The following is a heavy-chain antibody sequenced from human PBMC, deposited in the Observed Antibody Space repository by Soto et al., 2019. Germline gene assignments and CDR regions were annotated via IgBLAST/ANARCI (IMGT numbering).Heavy chain of an antibody. Sequence: QVQLQQWGAGLLKPSETLSLTCAVYGGSFSGYYWSWIRQPPGKGLEWIGENNHSGSTNYNPSLKSRVTISVNTSKNQFSLKLSSVTAADTAVYYGARLPTDIEVVPAAMSKGGGDYWGQGTLVTVSS. V-gene: IGHV4-34*01. D-gene: IGHD2-2*01. CDR3: ARLPTDIEVVPAAMSKGGGDY. CDR1: GGSFSGYY. J-gene: IGHJ4*02. CDR2: NNHSGST.